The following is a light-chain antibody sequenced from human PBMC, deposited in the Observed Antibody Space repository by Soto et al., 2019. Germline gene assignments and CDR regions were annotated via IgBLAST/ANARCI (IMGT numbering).Light chain of an antibody. CDR2: GAS. J-gene: IGKJ1*01. Sequence: VLTHSPATLSVSPWERVNLSCRASQSVATNLAWYQQRPGQAPRLLIYGASKRAIGLPARFSGSGSGTEFTLTITSLQSEDFAVYYCQQYNNWPQKFGQGTKVDIK. V-gene: IGKV3-15*01. CDR3: QQYNNWPQK. CDR1: QSVATN.